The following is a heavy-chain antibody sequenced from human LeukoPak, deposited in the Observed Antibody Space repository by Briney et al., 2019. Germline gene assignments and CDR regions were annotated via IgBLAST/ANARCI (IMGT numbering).Heavy chain of an antibody. CDR2: MNPNSGNT. D-gene: IGHD1-26*01. V-gene: IGHV1-8*01. J-gene: IGHJ4*02. CDR3: ASGAGFSVGAMVYFDY. Sequence: ASVKVSCKASGYTFTSYDINWVRQATGQGLEWMGWMNPNSGNTGYAQKFQGRVTMTRNTSISTAYMELSSLRSEDTAVYYCASGAGFSVGAMVYFDYWGQGTLVTVSS. CDR1: GYTFTSYD.